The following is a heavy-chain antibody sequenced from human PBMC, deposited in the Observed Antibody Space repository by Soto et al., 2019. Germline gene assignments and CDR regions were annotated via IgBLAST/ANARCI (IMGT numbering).Heavy chain of an antibody. Sequence: PSETLSLTCTVSGGSISRYYWSWIRQPPGKELEWIGYVYDSGSTNYNPSLKSRVTISVDTSKNEFSLKLSSVTAADTAVFYCARRGLGNFFDYWGQGALVTVSS. CDR1: GGSISRYY. J-gene: IGHJ4*02. CDR3: ARRGLGNFFDY. V-gene: IGHV4-4*08. CDR2: VYDSGST. D-gene: IGHD6-19*01.